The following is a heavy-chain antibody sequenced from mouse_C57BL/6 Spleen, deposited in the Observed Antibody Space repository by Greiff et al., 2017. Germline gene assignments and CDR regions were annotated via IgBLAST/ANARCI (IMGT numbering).Heavy chain of an antibody. D-gene: IGHD1-1*01. V-gene: IGHV1-15*01. CDR3: TMECTTVVAGY. J-gene: IGHJ2*01. Sequence: QVQLQQSGAELVRPGASVTLSCKASGYTFTDYEMHWVKQTPVHGLEWIGAIDPETGGTAYNQKFKGKAILTADKSSSTAYMELRSLTSEDSAVYYCTMECTTVVAGYWGQGTTLTVAS. CDR1: GYTFTDYE. CDR2: IDPETGGT.